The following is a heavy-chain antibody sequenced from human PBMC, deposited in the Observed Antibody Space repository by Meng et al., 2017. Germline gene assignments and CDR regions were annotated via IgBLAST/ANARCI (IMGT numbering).Heavy chain of an antibody. D-gene: IGHD3-22*01. J-gene: IGHJ3*02. CDR1: GGSISSGSSY. CDR2: IYTSGST. Sequence: SESLSLTCTVSGGSISSGSSYWSWIRQPAGKGLEWIGCIYTSGSTNYNPSLKSRVTISVDTSKNQFSLKLSSVTAADTAVYYCARASLHYYDSSGYYLDAFDIWGQGTMVTVSS. CDR3: ARASLHYYDSSGYYLDAFDI. V-gene: IGHV4-61*02.